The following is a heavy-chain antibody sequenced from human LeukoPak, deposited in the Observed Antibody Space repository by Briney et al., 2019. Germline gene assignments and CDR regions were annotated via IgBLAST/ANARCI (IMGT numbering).Heavy chain of an antibody. J-gene: IGHJ6*03. Sequence: GESLKISCKGSGYSFTSYWIGWVRQMPGKGLEWMGITYPGDSDTRYSPSFQGQVTISADKSISTAYLQWSSLKASDTAMYYCARRQGYSYGLDYYYMDVWGKGTTVTVSS. CDR3: ARRQGYSYGLDYYYMDV. D-gene: IGHD5-18*01. CDR2: TYPGDSDT. V-gene: IGHV5-51*01. CDR1: GYSFTSYW.